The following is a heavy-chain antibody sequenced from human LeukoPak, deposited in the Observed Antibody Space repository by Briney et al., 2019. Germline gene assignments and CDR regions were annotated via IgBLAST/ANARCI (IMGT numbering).Heavy chain of an antibody. CDR3: ARVRPDYYGSGSYASVFDY. J-gene: IGHJ4*02. Sequence: SETLSLTCTVSGGSISSYYWSWFRQPPGKGLGGMGYIYYSGSTNYNPSLKSRVTISVDTSKNQFSLKLSSVTAADTAVYYCARVRPDYYGSGSYASVFDYWGQGTLVTVSS. D-gene: IGHD3-10*01. CDR2: IYYSGST. CDR1: GGSISSYY. V-gene: IGHV4-59*13.